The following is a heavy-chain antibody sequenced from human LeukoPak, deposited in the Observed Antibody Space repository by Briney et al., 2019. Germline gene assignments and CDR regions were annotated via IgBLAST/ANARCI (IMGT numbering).Heavy chain of an antibody. Sequence: PGGSLRLSCAASGFTFSTYAMNWVRQAPGKGLEWVSAISGSGHSTYYADSVKGRFTISRDNSKSTLYLQMNSLRAEDTAVYYCAKELGDFRSAFDYWGQGTLVTVSS. V-gene: IGHV3-23*01. CDR2: ISGSGHST. D-gene: IGHD3-3*01. J-gene: IGHJ4*02. CDR1: GFTFSTYA. CDR3: AKELGDFRSAFDY.